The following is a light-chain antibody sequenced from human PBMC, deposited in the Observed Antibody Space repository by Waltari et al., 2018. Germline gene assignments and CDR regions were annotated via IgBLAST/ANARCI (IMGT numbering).Light chain of an antibody. CDR3: QQAKSFPRT. J-gene: IGKJ3*01. Sequence: DIQMTQSPSSVSASVGDRVTITCRASQGISSSLAWYQQKPGKVPNLLIYAAASLQSGGPSRFSGSGSGTDFTLTISSLQPEDSATYYCQQAKSFPRTFGPGTKVDIK. CDR1: QGISSS. V-gene: IGKV1-12*01. CDR2: AAA.